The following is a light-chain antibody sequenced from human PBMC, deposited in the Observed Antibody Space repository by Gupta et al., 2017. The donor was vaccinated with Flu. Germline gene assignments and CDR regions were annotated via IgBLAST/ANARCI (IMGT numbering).Light chain of an antibody. J-gene: IGKJ3*01. CDR3: QQRSNWPFFT. CDR2: DAS. Sequence: DIVLTQPPATLSLSPGERATLFCKASQSLSSSLAWYQQKPGQAPRLLIYDASNRATDIPARFSDSGSGTDSTLTISSLEPEDFAVYYCQQRSNWPFFTFGPGTKVDIK. V-gene: IGKV3-11*01. CDR1: QSLSSS.